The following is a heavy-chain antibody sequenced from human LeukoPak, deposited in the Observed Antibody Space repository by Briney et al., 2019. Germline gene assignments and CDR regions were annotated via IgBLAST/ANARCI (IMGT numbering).Heavy chain of an antibody. Sequence: PSGTLSLTCTVSGGSISSGDYYWSWIRQPPGKGLEWIGYIYYSGSTYYNPSLKSRVTISVDTSKNQFSLKLSSVTAADTAVYYCARVNYDILTGRLGLYFDYWGQGTLVTVSS. J-gene: IGHJ4*02. D-gene: IGHD3-9*01. CDR2: IYYSGST. CDR1: GGSISSGDYY. CDR3: ARVNYDILTGRLGLYFDY. V-gene: IGHV4-30-4*01.